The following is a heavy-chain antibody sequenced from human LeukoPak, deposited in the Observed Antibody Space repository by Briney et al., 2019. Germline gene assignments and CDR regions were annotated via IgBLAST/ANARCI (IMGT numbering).Heavy chain of an antibody. Sequence: GGSLRLSCAASGFTFSSYWMHWVRQVPNQGLMWVSRINSDETISEYVDSVNGRFTISRDNAKNTLYLQMNSLRAEDTVLYYCARSPGILGANYFDYWGQGTLVTVSS. CDR1: GFTFSSYW. V-gene: IGHV3-74*01. J-gene: IGHJ4*02. CDR2: INSDETIS. CDR3: ARSPGILGANYFDY. D-gene: IGHD1-26*01.